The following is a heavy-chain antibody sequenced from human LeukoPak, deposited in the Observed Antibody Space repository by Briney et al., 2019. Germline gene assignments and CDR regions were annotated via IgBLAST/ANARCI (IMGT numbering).Heavy chain of an antibody. CDR2: INHSGST. Sequence: SETLSLTCAVYGWSFSGYYWSWIRQPPVKGLEWIGEINHSGSTNYNPSLKSRVTISVDTSKNQFSLKLSSVTAADTAVYYCAGIYGSGSSSGDYWGQGTLVTVSS. CDR3: AGIYGSGSSSGDY. CDR1: GWSFSGYY. V-gene: IGHV4-34*01. D-gene: IGHD3-10*01. J-gene: IGHJ4*02.